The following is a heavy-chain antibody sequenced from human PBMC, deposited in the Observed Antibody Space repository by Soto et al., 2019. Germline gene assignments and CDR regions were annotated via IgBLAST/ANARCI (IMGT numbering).Heavy chain of an antibody. Sequence: SATLSLTCTVSGGSISSYYWSWIRQPPGKGLEWIGYIYYSGSTNYNPSLKSRVTISVDASKNQFSLKLSSVTAADTAVYYCARDPYSSGWYPDYGMDVWGQGTTVTVSS. D-gene: IGHD6-19*01. CDR3: ARDPYSSGWYPDYGMDV. CDR1: GGSISSYY. J-gene: IGHJ6*02. CDR2: IYYSGST. V-gene: IGHV4-59*01.